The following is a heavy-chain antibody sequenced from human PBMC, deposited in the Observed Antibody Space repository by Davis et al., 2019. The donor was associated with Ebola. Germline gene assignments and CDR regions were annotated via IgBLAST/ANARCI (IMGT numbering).Heavy chain of an antibody. CDR3: ARGWLRSGFDY. J-gene: IGHJ4*02. CDR1: GDSVSTAG. CDR2: TYYKSKWYN. Sequence: HSQTLSLTCAISGDSVSTAGWNWIRQSPSRGLEWLGRTYYKSKWYNDYAASVKSRITINPDTSKNQFTLQLTSVTPEDTAVYYCARGWLRSGFDYWGQGTLVIVSS. D-gene: IGHD5-12*01. V-gene: IGHV6-1*01.